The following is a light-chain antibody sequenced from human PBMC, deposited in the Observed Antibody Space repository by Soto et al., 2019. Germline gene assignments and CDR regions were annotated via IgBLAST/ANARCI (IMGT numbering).Light chain of an antibody. CDR1: SSDVGGYNY. CDR3: SSYTSSSTLGYV. J-gene: IGLJ1*01. V-gene: IGLV2-14*01. CDR2: DVS. Sequence: QSVLTQPASVSGSPGQSITIACTGTSSDVGGYNYVSWYQQHLGKAPKLMIYDVSNRPSGVSNRFSGSKSGNTVSLTISGLQAEDEADYYCSSYTSSSTLGYVFGTGTKVTVL.